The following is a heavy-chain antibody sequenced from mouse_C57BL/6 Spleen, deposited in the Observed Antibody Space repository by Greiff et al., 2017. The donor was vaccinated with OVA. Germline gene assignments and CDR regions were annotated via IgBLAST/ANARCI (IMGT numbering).Heavy chain of an antibody. CDR1: GFTFSSYA. J-gene: IGHJ4*01. V-gene: IGHV5-4*01. CDR2: ISHGGSYT. D-gene: IGHD1-1*01. Sequence: EVLLVESGGGLVKPGGSLKLSCAASGFTFSSYAMSWVRQTPEKRLEWVATISHGGSYTYYPDNVKGRFTISRDNAKNNLYLQMSHLKSEDTAMYDCARALRYYYAMDYWGQGTSVTVSS. CDR3: ARALRYYYAMDY.